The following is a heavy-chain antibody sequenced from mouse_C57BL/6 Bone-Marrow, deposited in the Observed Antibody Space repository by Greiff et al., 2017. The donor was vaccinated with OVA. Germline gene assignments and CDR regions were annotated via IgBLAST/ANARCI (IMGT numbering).Heavy chain of an antibody. J-gene: IGHJ3*01. D-gene: IGHD2-5*01. CDR3: AREGYSKGGSWFAY. Sequence: VQLQPSGPELVKPGASVKISCKASGYTFTDYYMNWVKPSHGKSLEWIGDINPNNGGTSYNQKFKGKATLTVDKSSSTAYMELRSLTSEDSAVYYCAREGYSKGGSWFAYWGQGTLVTVSA. V-gene: IGHV1-26*01. CDR1: GYTFTDYY. CDR2: INPNNGGT.